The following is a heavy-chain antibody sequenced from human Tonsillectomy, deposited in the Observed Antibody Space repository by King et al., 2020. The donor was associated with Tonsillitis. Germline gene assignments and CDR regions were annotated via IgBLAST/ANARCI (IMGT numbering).Heavy chain of an antibody. Sequence: VQLVESGGGVVQPGRSLRLSCAASGFTFSSYGMHWVRQAPGKGLEWVAVISYDGSNKYYADSVKGRFTISRDNSKNTLDLQVNSLRAEDTAVYFCAKEGEVVPAAIWGYYYYYMDVWGKGTTVTVSS. J-gene: IGHJ6*03. D-gene: IGHD2-2*02. V-gene: IGHV3-30*18. CDR3: AKEGEVVPAAIWGYYYYYMDV. CDR1: GFTFSSYG. CDR2: ISYDGSNK.